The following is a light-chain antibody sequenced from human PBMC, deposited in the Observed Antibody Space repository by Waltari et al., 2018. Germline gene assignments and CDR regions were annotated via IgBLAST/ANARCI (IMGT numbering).Light chain of an antibody. CDR1: TGAVTSDYY. V-gene: IGLV7-43*01. Sequence: QTVVTQEPSLTVSPGGTVTLTCASSTGAVTSDYYPNWFQQKPGQAPRALIHSTSVSYSWTPTRFSGSRLGDKAALTLSGVQPEDEAGYYCLLYYGGPWVFGGGTKVTVL. CDR2: STS. CDR3: LLYYGGPWV. J-gene: IGLJ3*02.